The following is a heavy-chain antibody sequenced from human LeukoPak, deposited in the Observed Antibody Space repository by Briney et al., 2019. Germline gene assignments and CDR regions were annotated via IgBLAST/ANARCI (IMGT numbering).Heavy chain of an antibody. CDR1: GGTFSSYA. D-gene: IGHD3-10*01. Sequence: SVKVSCKASGGTFSSYAISWVRQAPGQGLEWMGRIIPILGIANYAQKFQGRVTITADKSTSTAYMELSSLRSEDTAVYYCARVAGSGSYVLDYWGQGTLVTVSS. CDR3: ARVAGSGSYVLDY. CDR2: IIPILGIA. J-gene: IGHJ4*02. V-gene: IGHV1-69*04.